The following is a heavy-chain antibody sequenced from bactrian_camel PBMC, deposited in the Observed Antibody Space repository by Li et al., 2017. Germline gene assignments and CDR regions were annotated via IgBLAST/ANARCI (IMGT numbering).Heavy chain of an antibody. J-gene: IGHJ6*01. CDR2: IQSDDTDS. V-gene: IGHV3S5*01. D-gene: IGHD2*01. CDR1: GYSVQTAY. CDR3: AARGPYCYTKLSVRDFTY. Sequence: HVQLVESGGDSVQAGGSLRLSCEVSGYSVQTAYMAWFRQAPGKMREGVAAIQSDDTDSYATSAEGRFAISRDNAKNTVYLQMNSLKPEDTAMYYCAARGPYCYTKLSVRDFTYWGQGTQVTVS.